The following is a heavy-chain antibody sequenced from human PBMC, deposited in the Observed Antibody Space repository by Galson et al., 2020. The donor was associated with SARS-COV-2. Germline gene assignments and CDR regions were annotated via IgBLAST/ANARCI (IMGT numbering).Heavy chain of an antibody. CDR3: AKAPLGIVVVPAATYYFDY. J-gene: IGHJ4*02. V-gene: IGHV3-9*01. Sequence: SLKISCAASGFTFDDYAMHWVRQAPGKGLEWVSGISWNSGSIGYADSVKGRFTISRDNAKNSLYLQMNSLRAEDTALYYCAKAPLGIVVVPAATYYFDYWGQGTLVTVSS. CDR1: GFTFDDYA. D-gene: IGHD2-2*03. CDR2: ISWNSGSI.